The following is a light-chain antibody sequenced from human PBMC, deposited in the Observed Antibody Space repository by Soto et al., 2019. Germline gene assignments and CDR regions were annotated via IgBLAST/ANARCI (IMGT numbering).Light chain of an antibody. V-gene: IGKV3-20*01. Sequence: EIVLTQSPGTLSLSPGERATLSCRASQSVSSSYLAWYQQKPGQAPMLLIYGASSRATGIPDRFSGSGSGTDFTLTISRLELEDFAVYYCEQYGSSPPTFGQGTKVDIK. CDR1: QSVSSSY. J-gene: IGKJ1*01. CDR3: EQYGSSPPT. CDR2: GAS.